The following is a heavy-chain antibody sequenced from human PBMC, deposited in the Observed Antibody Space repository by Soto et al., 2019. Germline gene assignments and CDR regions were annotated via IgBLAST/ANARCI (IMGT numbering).Heavy chain of an antibody. CDR2: IHSSENT. J-gene: IGHJ4*02. Sequence: SETLSLTCSGSGGSVSRGTYFWSWIRQPPGKRLEWIDYIHSSENTNFNPSLKSRVTISIDTAKNQFSLKLTSVTAADSGVYYCARGRDYFDYWGQGTLVTVSS. CDR1: GGSVSRGTYF. CDR3: ARGRDYFDY. V-gene: IGHV4-61*01.